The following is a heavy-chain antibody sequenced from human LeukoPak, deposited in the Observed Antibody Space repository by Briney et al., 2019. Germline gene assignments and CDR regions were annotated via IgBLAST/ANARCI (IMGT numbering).Heavy chain of an antibody. CDR1: GGSFSGYY. CDR3: ARGALLWFGELPFDY. CDR2: INHSGST. V-gene: IGHV4-34*01. D-gene: IGHD3-10*01. Sequence: SETLSLTCAVYGGSFSGYYWSWIRQPPGKGLEWIGEINHSGSTNYNPSLKSRVTISVDTSKNQFSLKLSSVTAADTAVYYCARGALLWFGELPFDYWGQGTLVTVSS. J-gene: IGHJ4*02.